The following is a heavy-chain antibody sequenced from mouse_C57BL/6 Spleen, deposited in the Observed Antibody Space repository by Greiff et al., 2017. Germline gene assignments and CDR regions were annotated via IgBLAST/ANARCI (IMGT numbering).Heavy chain of an antibody. CDR1: GYSITSGYD. Sequence: EVQRVESGPGMVKPSQSLSLTCTVTGYSITSGYDWHWIRHFPGNKLEWMGYISYSGSTNYNPSLKSRISITHDTSKNHFFLKLNSVTTEDTATYYCAGWAMDYWGQGTSVTVSS. J-gene: IGHJ4*01. CDR2: ISYSGST. CDR3: AGWAMDY. V-gene: IGHV3-1*01.